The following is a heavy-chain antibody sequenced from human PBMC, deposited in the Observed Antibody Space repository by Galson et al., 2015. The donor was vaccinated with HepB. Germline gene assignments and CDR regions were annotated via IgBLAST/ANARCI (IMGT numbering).Heavy chain of an antibody. D-gene: IGHD6-13*01. J-gene: IGHJ3*01. Sequence: SVKVSCKASGYTFTNYGITWVRQAPGQGLEWMGWISAYNGNTNYAQNLQGRVTMTTDTSTSTAYMDLRSLTSDDTAVYYCARDSCRYSSTCPFANWGQGTMVTGSS. CDR2: ISAYNGNT. CDR1: GYTFTNYG. V-gene: IGHV1-18*04. CDR3: ARDSCRYSSTCPFAN.